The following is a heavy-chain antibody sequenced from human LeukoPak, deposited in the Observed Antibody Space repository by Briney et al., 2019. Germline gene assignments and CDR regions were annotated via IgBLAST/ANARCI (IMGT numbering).Heavy chain of an antibody. CDR2: ISYDGSNK. CDR1: GFTFSSYG. J-gene: IGHJ4*02. V-gene: IGHV3-30*18. D-gene: IGHD6-19*01. Sequence: PGRSLRLSCAASGFTFSSYGMHWVRQAPGKGLEWVAVISYDGSNKYYADSVKGRFTISRDNSKNSLYLQMNSLRTEDTALYYCAKASPYSSGWGNFDYWGQGTLVTVSS. CDR3: AKASPYSSGWGNFDY.